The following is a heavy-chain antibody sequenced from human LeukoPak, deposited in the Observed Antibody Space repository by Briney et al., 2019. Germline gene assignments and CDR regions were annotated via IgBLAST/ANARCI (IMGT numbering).Heavy chain of an antibody. CDR1: GFSFSSYA. CDR3: ARIFGGSWGFDY. Sequence: GGSLRLSCAASGFSFSSYALHWVRQAPGKGLEWVAVISHDGSNKYFADSVKGRFTISRDNSKNTAYLEMNSLRAEDTAVYYCARIFGGSWGFDYWGQGTLVTVYS. J-gene: IGHJ4*02. V-gene: IGHV3-30*04. D-gene: IGHD3-3*01. CDR2: ISHDGSNK.